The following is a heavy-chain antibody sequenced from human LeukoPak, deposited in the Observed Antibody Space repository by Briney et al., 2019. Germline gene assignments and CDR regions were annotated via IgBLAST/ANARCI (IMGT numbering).Heavy chain of an antibody. CDR2: ISWNSGSI. Sequence: GGSLRLSCAASGFTFSSYAMSWVRQAPGKGLEWVSGISWNSGSIGYADSVKGRFTISRDNAKNSLHLQMNSLRAEDTALYYCAKEGDSSFIDYWGQGTLVTVSS. D-gene: IGHD6-13*01. CDR1: GFTFSSYA. V-gene: IGHV3-9*01. CDR3: AKEGDSSFIDY. J-gene: IGHJ4*02.